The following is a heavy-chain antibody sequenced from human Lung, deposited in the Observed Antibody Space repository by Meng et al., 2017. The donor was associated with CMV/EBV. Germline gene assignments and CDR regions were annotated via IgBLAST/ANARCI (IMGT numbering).Heavy chain of an antibody. D-gene: IGHD6-19*01. CDR1: GYTFTSYY. J-gene: IGHJ4*02. V-gene: IGHV1-46*01. CDR2: INPSGGST. CDR3: ARGRIAVAADDY. Sequence: QVQLVQSGAEVKKPXXSVKVXCKASGYTFTSYYMHRVRQAPGQGLEWMGIINPSGGSTSYAQKFQGRVTMTRDTSTSTVYMELSSLRSEDTAVYYCARGRIAVAADDYGGQGTLVTVSS.